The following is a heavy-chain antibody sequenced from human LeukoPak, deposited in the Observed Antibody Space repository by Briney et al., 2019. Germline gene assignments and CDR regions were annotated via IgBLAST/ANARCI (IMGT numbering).Heavy chain of an antibody. CDR2: IYTSGST. D-gene: IGHD5-18*01. CDR3: ARDWGAQLWSDNWFDP. J-gene: IGHJ5*02. Sequence: SETLSLTCTVSGGSISSYNWSWIRQPAGKGLEWIGRIYTSGSTNYNPSLKSRVTMSVDTSKNQFSLKLSSVTAADTAVYYCARDWGAQLWSDNWFDPWGQGTLVTVSS. V-gene: IGHV4-4*07. CDR1: GGSISSYN.